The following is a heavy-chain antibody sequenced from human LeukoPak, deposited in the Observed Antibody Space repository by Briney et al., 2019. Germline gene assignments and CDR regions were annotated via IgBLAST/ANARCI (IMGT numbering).Heavy chain of an antibody. D-gene: IGHD2-15*01. CDR3: ARLAGVVVVAATRGAFDI. V-gene: IGHV5-51*01. CDR2: IFPGDSDT. Sequence: GESLKISCKGSGYSFTNYWIGWVRQMPGKGLEWMGIIFPGDSDTRYSPSFQGQVTISADKSISTAYLQWNSLQASDTAMYYCARLAGVVVVAATRGAFDIWGQGTMVTVSS. J-gene: IGHJ3*02. CDR1: GYSFTNYW.